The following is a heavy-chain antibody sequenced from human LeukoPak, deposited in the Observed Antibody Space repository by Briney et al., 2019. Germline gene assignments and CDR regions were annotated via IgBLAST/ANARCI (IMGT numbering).Heavy chain of an antibody. V-gene: IGHV3-33*01. J-gene: IGHJ4*02. Sequence: GRSLRLSCAASGFTFSSYGMHWVRQAPGKGLEWVAVIGYDGSNKYYADSVKGRFTISRDNSKNTLYLQMNSLRAEDTAVYYCARGGTNYDILTGYYSNFDYWGQGTLVTVSS. D-gene: IGHD3-9*01. CDR2: IGYDGSNK. CDR3: ARGGTNYDILTGYYSNFDY. CDR1: GFTFSSYG.